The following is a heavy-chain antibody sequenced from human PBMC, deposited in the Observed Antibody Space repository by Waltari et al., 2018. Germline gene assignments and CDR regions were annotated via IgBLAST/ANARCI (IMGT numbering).Heavy chain of an antibody. D-gene: IGHD6-19*01. CDR1: GYTFSSYG. CDR3: ARASPNSGWLFFDY. J-gene: IGHJ4*02. V-gene: IGHV1-3*04. Sequence: QVHLVQSGAEVKKPGASVKVSCKASGYTFSSYGVHWVRQAPGQRLEWMGWINTGSGNTRYSQDFQGKVTITKDTSASTAHMELSSLRSEDTAVYYCARASPNSGWLFFDYWGQGTLVTVSS. CDR2: INTGSGNT.